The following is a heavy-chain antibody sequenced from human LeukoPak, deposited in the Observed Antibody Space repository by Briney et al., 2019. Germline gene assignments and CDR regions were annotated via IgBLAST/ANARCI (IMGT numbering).Heavy chain of an antibody. V-gene: IGHV4-30-2*01. CDR2: IYHSGST. Sequence: SETLSLTCAVSGGSISSGGYSWSWIRQPPGKGLEWIGYIYHSGSTYYNPSLKSRVTISVDRSKNQFSLKLSSVTAADTAVYYCARVDTTGTSYYYYYGMDVWGQGTTVTVSS. J-gene: IGHJ6*02. CDR1: GGSISSGGYS. D-gene: IGHD1-1*01. CDR3: ARVDTTGTSYYYYYGMDV.